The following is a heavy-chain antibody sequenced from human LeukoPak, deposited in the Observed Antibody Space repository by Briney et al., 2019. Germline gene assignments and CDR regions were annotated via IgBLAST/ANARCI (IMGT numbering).Heavy chain of an antibody. CDR1: GFTYSSYW. V-gene: IGHV3-7*03. CDR3: ASDGYSYGSDLRGH. J-gene: IGHJ4*02. D-gene: IGHD5-18*01. CDR2: IKEDGSEK. Sequence: PGVSLRLSCAASGFTYSSYWMSWVRQAPGKELEWVANIKEDGSEKYYVDSVKGRFTISRDNAKNSLHLQMNSLRAEDTAVYYCASDGYSYGSDLRGHWGQGTLVTVSS.